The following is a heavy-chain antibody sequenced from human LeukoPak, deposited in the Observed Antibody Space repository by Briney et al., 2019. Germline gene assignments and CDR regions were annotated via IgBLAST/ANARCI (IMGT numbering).Heavy chain of an antibody. V-gene: IGHV3-64*01. J-gene: IGHJ1*01. D-gene: IGHD3-16*01. CDR2: ISDNGGST. Sequence: PGGSLRLSCAASGFTFSTYAMHWVRQAPGKGLEYVSSISDNGGSTCYANSVKGRFTISRDNARNTLYLQMGSLRGEDTAVYYCAKDDDWGRFKDWGQGTLVTVSS. CDR1: GFTFSTYA. CDR3: AKDDDWGRFKD.